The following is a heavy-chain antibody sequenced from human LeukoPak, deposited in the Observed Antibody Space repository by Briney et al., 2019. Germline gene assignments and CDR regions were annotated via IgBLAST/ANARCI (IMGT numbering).Heavy chain of an antibody. J-gene: IGHJ4*02. CDR2: MSGSGAST. CDR3: AKRGAEVGATVAPGDY. D-gene: IGHD1-26*01. Sequence: GGSLRLSCAASGFTFSTYAMSWVRQAPGKGLKWVSEMSGSGASTYYADSVKGRFTISRDNSKNTLYLQMNSLRAEDTAVYYCAKRGAEVGATVAPGDYWGQGTLLTVSS. V-gene: IGHV3-23*01. CDR1: GFTFSTYA.